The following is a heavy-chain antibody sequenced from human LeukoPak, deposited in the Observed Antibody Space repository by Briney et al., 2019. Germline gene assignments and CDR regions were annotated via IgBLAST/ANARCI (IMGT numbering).Heavy chain of an antibody. V-gene: IGHV3-30*02. D-gene: IGHD6-19*01. CDR3: ATGYSSGWYGRLDY. Sequence: PGGSLRLSCAASGFTFSSYGMHWVRQAPGKGLEWMAFIRYDGSNKYYADSVKARFTLSRDNSKNTMYLQMNTLRAEDTAVYYCATGYSSGWYGRLDYWGQGTLVTVSS. J-gene: IGHJ4*02. CDR2: IRYDGSNK. CDR1: GFTFSSYG.